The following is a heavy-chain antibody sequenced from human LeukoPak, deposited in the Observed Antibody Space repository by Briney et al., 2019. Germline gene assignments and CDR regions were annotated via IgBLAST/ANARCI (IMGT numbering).Heavy chain of an antibody. D-gene: IGHD6-13*01. J-gene: IGHJ5*02. V-gene: IGHV3-23*01. CDR1: GFTFSSYA. CDR3: AKDRLAYSSTPWDWFDP. Sequence: GGSLRLSCAASGFTFSSYAMSWVRQAPGKGLEWVSAISGSGVSTYYADSVKGRFTISRDNSKNTLYLQMNSLRAEDTAVYYCAKDRLAYSSTPWDWFDPWGQGTLVTVSS. CDR2: ISGSGVST.